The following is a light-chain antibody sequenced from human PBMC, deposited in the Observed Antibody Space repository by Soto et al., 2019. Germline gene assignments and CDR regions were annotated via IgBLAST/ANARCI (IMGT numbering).Light chain of an antibody. CDR1: QSVSSSY. Sequence: IGLTHPAGPLSWSAGERATLSWRASQSVSSSYLAWYQQKPGQAPRLLIYGASSRATGIPDRFSGSGYGTDFNLTISRLEPEDFAVYYCQQYGSSPGTFGQGTKVDIK. CDR3: QQYGSSPGT. V-gene: IGKV3-20*01. CDR2: GAS. J-gene: IGKJ1*01.